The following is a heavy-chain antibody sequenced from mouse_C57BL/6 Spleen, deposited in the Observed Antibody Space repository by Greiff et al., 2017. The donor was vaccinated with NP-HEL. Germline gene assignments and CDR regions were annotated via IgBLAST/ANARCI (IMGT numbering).Heavy chain of an antibody. Sequence: VQLQQSGAELAKPGASVKLSCKASGYTFTSYWMHWVKQRPGQGLEWIGYINPSSGYTKYNQKFKDKATLTADKSSRTAYMQLSSLTYEDSAGYYCARRPQLGAMDYWGQGTSVTVSS. CDR2: INPSSGYT. CDR3: ARRPQLGAMDY. J-gene: IGHJ4*01. CDR1: GYTFTSYW. V-gene: IGHV1-7*01. D-gene: IGHD3-3*01.